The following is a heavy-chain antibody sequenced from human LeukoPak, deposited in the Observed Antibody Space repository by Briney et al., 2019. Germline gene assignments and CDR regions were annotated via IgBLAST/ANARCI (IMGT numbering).Heavy chain of an antibody. Sequence: SETLSLTCTVSGYSISSSNYYWGWIRQPPGKGLEWIGSMYYSGSTYYNPSLKSRVTISVDTSKNQFSLKLSSVTAADTAVYYCTRGAGWLIDYWGQGILVTVSS. CDR1: GYSISSSNYY. D-gene: IGHD3-16*01. CDR3: TRGAGWLIDY. V-gene: IGHV4-39*07. CDR2: MYYSGST. J-gene: IGHJ4*02.